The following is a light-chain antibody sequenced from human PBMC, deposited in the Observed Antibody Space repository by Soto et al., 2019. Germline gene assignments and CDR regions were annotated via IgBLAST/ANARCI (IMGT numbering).Light chain of an antibody. CDR1: SSDVGSYNL. Sequence: QSALTQPASVSGSPGQSITISCTGTSSDVGSYNLVSWYQQHPGKDPKVMIYEVSKRPSGVSNRFSGSKSGNTASLTISGLQAEDEADYYCCSYAGSSTYVFGTGTKVTVL. CDR2: EVS. V-gene: IGLV2-23*02. CDR3: CSYAGSSTYV. J-gene: IGLJ1*01.